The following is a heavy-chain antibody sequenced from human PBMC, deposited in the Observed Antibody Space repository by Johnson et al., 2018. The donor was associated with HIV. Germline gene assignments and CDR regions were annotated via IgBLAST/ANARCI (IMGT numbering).Heavy chain of an antibody. J-gene: IGHJ3*02. CDR1: RFTFDDYA. V-gene: IGHV3-43D*03. CDR3: ARDIASGYTNGGTLDM. CDR2: INWDGDSP. Sequence: QLVESGGGLIQPGGSLRLSCETSRFTFDDYAMHWVRQAPGKGLEWVSLINWDGDSPQYADSLKVRVTLSRDNSKNSLYLQMNILRPEDTGFYYCARDIASGYTNGGTLDMWGRGTMVTVSS. D-gene: IGHD5-18*01.